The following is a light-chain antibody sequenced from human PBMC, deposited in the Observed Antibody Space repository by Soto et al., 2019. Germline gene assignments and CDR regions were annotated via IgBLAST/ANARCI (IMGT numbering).Light chain of an antibody. J-gene: IGKJ1*01. V-gene: IGKV3-20*01. CDR3: QQYGSSPT. CDR1: QSVSSSY. Sequence: DIVLTQSPGTLSLSPGERATLSCRASQSVSSSYLAWYQHKPGQAPRLLIYGASSGATGIPDRFSGSGSGTDFTFTISRLEPEDFAVYYCQQYGSSPTFGQGTKVEIK. CDR2: GAS.